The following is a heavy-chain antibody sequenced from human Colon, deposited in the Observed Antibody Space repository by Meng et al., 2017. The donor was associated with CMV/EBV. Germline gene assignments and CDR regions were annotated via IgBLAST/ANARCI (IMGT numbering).Heavy chain of an antibody. CDR2: IKQDGSEK. J-gene: IGHJ6*02. Sequence: GESLKLSCAASGFTFSSYWMSWVRQAPGKGLEWVANIKQDGSEKYYVDSVKGRFTISRDNAKNSLYLQMNSLRAEDTAVYYCARGGYCSSTSCFIYYYYYGMDVWGQGTTVTVSS. CDR1: GFTFSSYW. V-gene: IGHV3-7*02. D-gene: IGHD2-2*01. CDR3: ARGGYCSSTSCFIYYYYYGMDV.